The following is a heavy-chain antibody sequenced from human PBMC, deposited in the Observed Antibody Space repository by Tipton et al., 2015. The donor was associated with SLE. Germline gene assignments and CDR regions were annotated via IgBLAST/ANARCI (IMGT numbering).Heavy chain of an antibody. Sequence: LSLTCTVSGYSITSGYFWGWIRQPPGKGLEWIGNIYRSGNTYYNPPLKSRVTISVDTSKNQFSLRLSSVTAADTAVYYCARGGLTYGYYYYMDVWGKGTTVTVSS. CDR2: IYRSGNT. J-gene: IGHJ6*03. CDR1: GYSITSGYF. D-gene: IGHD4-17*01. CDR3: ARGGLTYGYYYYMDV. V-gene: IGHV4-38-2*02.